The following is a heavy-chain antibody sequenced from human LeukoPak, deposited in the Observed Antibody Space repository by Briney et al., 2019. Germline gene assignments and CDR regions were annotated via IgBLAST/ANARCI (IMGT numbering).Heavy chain of an antibody. CDR3: ARDRLIVGASH. D-gene: IGHD1-26*01. J-gene: IGHJ4*02. CDR1: GGSISSSSYY. CDR2: IYYSGST. V-gene: IGHV4-39*07. Sequence: SETLSLTCTVSGGSISSSSYYWGWIRQPPGKGLEWIGSIYYSGSTYYNPSLKSRVTISVDTSKNQFSLKLSSVTAADTAVYYCARDRLIVGASHWGQGTLVTVSS.